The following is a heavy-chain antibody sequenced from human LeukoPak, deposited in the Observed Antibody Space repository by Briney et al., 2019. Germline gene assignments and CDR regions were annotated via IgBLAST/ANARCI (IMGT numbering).Heavy chain of an antibody. CDR2: ISSSSSYI. V-gene: IGHV3-21*01. J-gene: IGHJ4*02. CDR1: GFTVSSNY. D-gene: IGHD3/OR15-3a*01. CDR3: ANGLV. Sequence: GGSLRLSCAASGFTVSSNYMSWVRQAPGKGLEWVSSISSSSSYIYYADSVKGRFTISRDNAKNSLYLQMNSLRAEDTAVYYCANGLVWGQGTLVTVSS.